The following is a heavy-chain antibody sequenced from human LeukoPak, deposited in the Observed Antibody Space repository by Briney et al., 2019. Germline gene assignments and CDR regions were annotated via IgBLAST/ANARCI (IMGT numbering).Heavy chain of an antibody. CDR2: FDPEDGET. CDR3: ATPGRLGQGAFDI. D-gene: IGHD1/OR15-1a*01. Sequence: ASEKVSCKVSGYTLTELSMHWVRQAPGKGLEWMGGFDPEDGETIYAQKFQGRVTMTEDTSTDTAYMELSSLRSEDTAVYYCATPGRLGQGAFDIWGQGTMVTVSS. V-gene: IGHV1-24*01. CDR1: GYTLTELS. J-gene: IGHJ3*02.